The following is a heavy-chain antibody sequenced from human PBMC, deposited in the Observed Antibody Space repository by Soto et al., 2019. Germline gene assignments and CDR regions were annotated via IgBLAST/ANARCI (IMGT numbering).Heavy chain of an antibody. J-gene: IGHJ4*02. V-gene: IGHV4-59*08. CDR2: IYYSGST. CDR1: GASICIHY. D-gene: IGHD1-26*01. Sequence: SETLSLTCTLTGASICIHYRRWIRQPPGKGLEWIGYIYYSGSTNYNPSLKSRVTISVDTSKNQFSLKLSSVTAADTAVYYCARQGGWEPFDYWGQGTLVTVS. CDR3: ARQGGWEPFDY.